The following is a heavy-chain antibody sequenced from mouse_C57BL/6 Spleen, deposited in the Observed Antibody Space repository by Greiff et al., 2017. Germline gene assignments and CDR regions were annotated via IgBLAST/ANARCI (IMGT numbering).Heavy chain of an antibody. CDR3: ARSGDGYYVWFAY. D-gene: IGHD2-3*01. V-gene: IGHV1-53*01. CDR1: GYTFTSYW. Sequence: QVQLKQPGTELVKPGASVKLSCKASGYTFTSYWMHWVKQRPGQGLEWIGNINPSNGGTNYNEKFKSKATLTVDKSSSTAYMQLSSLTSEDSAVXYYARSGDGYYVWFAYWGQGTLVTVSA. J-gene: IGHJ3*01. CDR2: INPSNGGT.